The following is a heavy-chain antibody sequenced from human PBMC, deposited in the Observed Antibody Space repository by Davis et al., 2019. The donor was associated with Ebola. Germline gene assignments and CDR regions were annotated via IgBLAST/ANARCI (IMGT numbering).Heavy chain of an antibody. CDR2: MNPNSGNT. Sequence: AASVKVSCKVSGYTFTTYDINWVRQATGQGLEWMGWMNPNSGNTGYARKFQDRVTMTRDTSMNTAYMELSSLRSEDTAVYYCARRRWSSSGCIFSWGQGTMVTVSS. D-gene: IGHD3-22*01. CDR3: ARRRWSSSGCIFS. CDR1: GYTFTTYD. J-gene: IGHJ3*01. V-gene: IGHV1-8*01.